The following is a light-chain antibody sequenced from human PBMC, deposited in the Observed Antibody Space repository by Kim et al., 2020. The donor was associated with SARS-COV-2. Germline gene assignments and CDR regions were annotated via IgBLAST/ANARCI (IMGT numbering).Light chain of an antibody. J-gene: IGLJ3*02. CDR2: EGT. CDR1: TSDVGSYNL. CDR3: CSYVGSTTWV. Sequence: QSALTQPASVSGSLGQSITISCTGTTSDVGSYNLVSWYQQYPGKGPKLIIYEGTKRAPGVSNRFSGSKSGSWASLTISGLQPEDEADYHCCSYVGSTTWVFGGGTQLTVL. V-gene: IGLV2-23*01.